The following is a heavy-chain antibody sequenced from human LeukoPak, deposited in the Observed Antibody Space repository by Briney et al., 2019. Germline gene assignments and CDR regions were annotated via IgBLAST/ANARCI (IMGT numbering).Heavy chain of an antibody. D-gene: IGHD2-21*02. Sequence: PSETLSLTCTVSGGSISSGGYYWSWIRQHPGKGLEWIGYIYYSGSTYYNPSLKSRVTISVDTSKNQFSLKLSSVTAADTAMYYCFVTVSRPGLGYWGQGTLVTVSS. CDR3: FVTVSRPGLGY. CDR1: GGSISSGGYY. CDR2: IYYSGST. V-gene: IGHV4-31*03. J-gene: IGHJ4*02.